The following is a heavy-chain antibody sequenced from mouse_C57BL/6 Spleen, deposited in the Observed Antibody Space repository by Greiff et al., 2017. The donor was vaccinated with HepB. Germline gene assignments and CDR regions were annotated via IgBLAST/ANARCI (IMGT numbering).Heavy chain of an antibody. Sequence: EVQGVESGGGLVQPKGSLKLSCAASGFTFNTYAMHWVRQAPGKGLEWVARIRSKSSNYATYYADSVKDRFTISRDDSQSMLYLQMNNLKTEDTAMYYCVREDYGSTVYAMDYWGQGTSVTVSS. CDR3: VREDYGSTVYAMDY. V-gene: IGHV10-3*01. J-gene: IGHJ4*01. CDR2: IRSKSSNYAT. CDR1: GFTFNTYA. D-gene: IGHD1-1*01.